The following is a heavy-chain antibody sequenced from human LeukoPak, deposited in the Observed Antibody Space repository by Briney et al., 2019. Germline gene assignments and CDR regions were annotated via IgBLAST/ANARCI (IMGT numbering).Heavy chain of an antibody. J-gene: IGHJ6*02. Sequence: PGGSLRLSCAASGFIVSGKFMNWVRQAPGRGLEWVSVIYSGDGTYYGDSVKGRFTISRDNSKNTLYLQMNSLRADDTAVYYCARDSSRGYYCGMDVWGQGTTVTVSS. V-gene: IGHV3-66*02. CDR2: IYSGDGT. D-gene: IGHD2-15*01. CDR1: GFIVSGKF. CDR3: ARDSSRGYYCGMDV.